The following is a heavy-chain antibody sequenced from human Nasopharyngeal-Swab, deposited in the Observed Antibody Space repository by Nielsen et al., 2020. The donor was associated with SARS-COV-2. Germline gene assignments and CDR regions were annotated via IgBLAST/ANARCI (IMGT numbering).Heavy chain of an antibody. CDR3: ATTGTHWNGASCTDY. D-gene: IGHD4/OR15-4a*01. Sequence: SVKVSCKASGFTFSKSAMQWLRQARGQGLEYIGWIVVGSGSTYYAQNFQERVTITRDMSTSTTYIELSSLRSDDTAVYYCATTGTHWNGASCTDYWGQGTLVTVSS. J-gene: IGHJ4*02. CDR2: IVVGSGST. V-gene: IGHV1-58*02. CDR1: GFTFSKSA.